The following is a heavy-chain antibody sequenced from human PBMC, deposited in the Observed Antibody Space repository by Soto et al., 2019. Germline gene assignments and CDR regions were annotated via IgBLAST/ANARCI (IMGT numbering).Heavy chain of an antibody. CDR1: GFTFSTYA. Sequence: EVQLLESGGKLVQPGGSLTLSCAASGFTFSTYAMAWVRQAPGKRLEWVSGVSASGLNTDYGDPVKGRFYISRDNSKNTVSLHMNSLRAEDTALYYCAKERPRRTSGYFFYYWCQGTPVTVSS. CDR2: VSASGLNT. D-gene: IGHD5-18*01. V-gene: IGHV3-23*01. CDR3: AKERPRRTSGYFFYY. J-gene: IGHJ4*02.